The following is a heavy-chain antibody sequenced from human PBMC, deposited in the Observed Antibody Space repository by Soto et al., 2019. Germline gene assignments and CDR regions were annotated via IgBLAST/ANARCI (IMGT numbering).Heavy chain of an antibody. D-gene: IGHD5-18*01. CDR1: GGSISSGGYY. J-gene: IGHJ4*02. CDR3: ARSGYSYGPNPLLY. V-gene: IGHV4-31*03. CDR2: IYYSGST. Sequence: QVQLQESGPGLVKPSQTLSLTCTVSGGSISSGGYYWSWIRQHPGKGLEWIGYIYYSGSTYYNPSLKSRVTISVDTSKNHFSLKLSSVTAAHTAVYYCARSGYSYGPNPLLYWGQGTLVTVSS.